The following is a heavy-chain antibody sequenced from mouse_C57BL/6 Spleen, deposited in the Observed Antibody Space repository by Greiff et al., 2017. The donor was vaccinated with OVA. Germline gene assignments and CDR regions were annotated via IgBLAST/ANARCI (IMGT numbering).Heavy chain of an antibody. J-gene: IGHJ1*03. D-gene: IGHD1-1*01. Sequence: QVQLQQSGAELVRPGTSVKMSCKASGYTFTNYWIGWAKQRPGHGLEWIGDIYPGGGYTKYNEKFKGKATLTADKSSSTAYMQFSSLTSEDSAIYYCARSRYYGSSPYWYFDVWGTGTTVTVSS. CDR3: ARSRYYGSSPYWYFDV. V-gene: IGHV1-63*01. CDR2: IYPGGGYT. CDR1: GYTFTNYW.